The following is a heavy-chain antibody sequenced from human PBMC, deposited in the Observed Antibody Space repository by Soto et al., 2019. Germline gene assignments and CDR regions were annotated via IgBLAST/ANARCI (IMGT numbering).Heavy chain of an antibody. Sequence: PGESLKISCKGSGYSFTSYWIGWVRQMPGKGLEWMGIIYPGDSDTRYSPSFQGQVTISADKSISTAYLQWSSLKASDTAMYYCARRYYYGSGSYYIHQGLSDVLDIWGQGTMVTVSS. D-gene: IGHD3-10*01. CDR1: GYSFTSYW. V-gene: IGHV5-51*01. CDR3: ARRYYYGSGSYYIHQGLSDVLDI. J-gene: IGHJ3*02. CDR2: IYPGDSDT.